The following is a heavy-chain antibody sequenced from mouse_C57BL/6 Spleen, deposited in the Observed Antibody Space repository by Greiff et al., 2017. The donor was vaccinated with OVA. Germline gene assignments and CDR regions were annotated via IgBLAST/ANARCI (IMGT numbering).Heavy chain of an antibody. CDR3: ARGTGFAY. CDR2: ISDGGSYT. CDR1: GFTFSSYA. V-gene: IGHV5-4*03. J-gene: IGHJ3*01. Sequence: EVNLVESGGGLVKPGGSLKLSCAASGFTFSSYAMSWVRQTPEKRLEWVATISDGGSYTYYPDNVKGRFTISRDNAKNNLYLQMSHLKSEDTAMYYCARGTGFAYWGQGTLVTVSA.